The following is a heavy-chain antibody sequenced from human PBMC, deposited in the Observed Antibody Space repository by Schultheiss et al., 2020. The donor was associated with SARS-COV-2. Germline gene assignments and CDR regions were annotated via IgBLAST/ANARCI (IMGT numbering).Heavy chain of an antibody. CDR1: GYTFTSYA. CDR2: INPSGGST. V-gene: IGHV1-46*01. Sequence: ASVKVSCKASGYTFTSYAISWVRQAPGQGLEWMGIINPSGGSTSYAQKFQGRVTMTRDTSTSTVYMELSSLRSEDTAVYYCAREWGGGTFAYWGQGTLVTVSS. D-gene: IGHD1-1*01. CDR3: AREWGGGTFAY. J-gene: IGHJ4*02.